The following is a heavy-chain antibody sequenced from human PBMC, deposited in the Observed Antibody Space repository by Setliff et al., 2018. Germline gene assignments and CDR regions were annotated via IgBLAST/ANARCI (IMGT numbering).Heavy chain of an antibody. CDR1: GGSISSYY. J-gene: IGHJ4*02. CDR3: ARDNWAAAGSFDY. V-gene: IGHV4-59*01. Sequence: SETLSLTCTVSGGSISSYYWSWIRQPPGKGLEWIGYIYYSGSTNYNPSLKSRVTISVDTSKNQFSLKLSSVTAADTAVYYCARDNWAAAGSFDYWGQGTLVTVSS. CDR2: IYYSGST. D-gene: IGHD6-13*01.